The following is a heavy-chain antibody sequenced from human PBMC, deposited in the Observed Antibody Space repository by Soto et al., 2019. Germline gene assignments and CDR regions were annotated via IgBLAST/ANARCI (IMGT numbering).Heavy chain of an antibody. CDR3: ARSSYCSGGSCYSSDAFDI. Sequence: SETLSLTCTVSGGSISSYYWSWIRQPPGKGLEWIGYIYYSGSTNYNPSLKSRVTISADTSKNQFSLKLSSVTAADTAVYYCARSSYCSGGSCYSSDAFDIWGQGTMVTVSS. CDR2: IYYSGST. D-gene: IGHD2-15*01. V-gene: IGHV4-59*08. CDR1: GGSISSYY. J-gene: IGHJ3*02.